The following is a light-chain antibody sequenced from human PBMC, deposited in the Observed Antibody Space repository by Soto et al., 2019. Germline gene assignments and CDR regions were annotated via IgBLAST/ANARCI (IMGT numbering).Light chain of an antibody. CDR1: ESVRSRY. CDR2: GSS. Sequence: EIVLTQSPGTLSLSPGERATLSCRASESVRSRYLAWYQQRPGQAPRLLIYGSSSMATGIPDKFSGSGSGTDFTLTITRLESEDFAVYYCQQYGSSPYTFGQRTKLEIK. J-gene: IGKJ2*01. CDR3: QQYGSSPYT. V-gene: IGKV3-20*01.